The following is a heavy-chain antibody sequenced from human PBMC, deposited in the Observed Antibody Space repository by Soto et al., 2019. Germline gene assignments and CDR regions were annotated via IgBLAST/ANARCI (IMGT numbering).Heavy chain of an antibody. CDR1: GFTFTSSA. J-gene: IGHJ2*01. V-gene: IGHV1-58*01. CDR3: AAGPIVGAPGYWYFDL. Sequence: QMQLVQSGPEVKKPGTSVKVSCKASGFTFTSSAVQWVRQARGQRLEWIGWIVVGSGNTNYAQKFQERVTITRDMSTSTAYVELSSLRSEDTAVYYCAAGPIVGAPGYWYFDLWGRGTLVTVSS. D-gene: IGHD1-26*01. CDR2: IVVGSGNT.